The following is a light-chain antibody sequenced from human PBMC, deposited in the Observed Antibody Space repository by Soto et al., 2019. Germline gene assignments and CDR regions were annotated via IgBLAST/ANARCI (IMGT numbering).Light chain of an antibody. CDR1: QSVSSSY. V-gene: IGKV3-20*01. Sequence: EIVLTQSPGTLFLSPGERATLFCRASQSVSSSYLAWYQQKRGQAPRLLIYGASSRATGIPDRFSGSGSGTDFTLSISRLEPEDFAVYYCQQYGRSPYTFGLGTKLEIK. CDR3: QQYGRSPYT. J-gene: IGKJ2*01. CDR2: GAS.